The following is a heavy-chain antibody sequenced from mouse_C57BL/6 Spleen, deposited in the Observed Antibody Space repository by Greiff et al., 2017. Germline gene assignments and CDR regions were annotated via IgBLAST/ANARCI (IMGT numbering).Heavy chain of an antibody. V-gene: IGHV1-52*01. Sequence: VQLQQPGAELVRPGSSVKLSCKASGYTFTSYWMHWVKQRPIQGLEWIGNIDPSDSETHYNQKFKDKATLTVDKSSSTAYMQLSSLTSEDSAVYYCARQDDYDVDYWGQGTTLTVSS. CDR3: ARQDDYDVDY. D-gene: IGHD2-4*01. CDR1: GYTFTSYW. CDR2: IDPSDSET. J-gene: IGHJ2*01.